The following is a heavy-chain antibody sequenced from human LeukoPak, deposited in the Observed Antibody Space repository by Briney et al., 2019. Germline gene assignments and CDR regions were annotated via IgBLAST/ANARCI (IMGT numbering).Heavy chain of an antibody. V-gene: IGHV4-34*01. Sequence: SETLSLTCAVYGGSFSGYYWSWIRQPPGKGLEWIGEINHSGSTNYNPSLKSRVTISVDTSKNQFSLKLSSVTAADTAVYYCAGHRTYYYGSGSQYYFDYWGQGTLVTVSS. CDR2: INHSGST. CDR3: AGHRTYYYGSGSQYYFDY. CDR1: GGSFSGYY. J-gene: IGHJ4*02. D-gene: IGHD3-10*01.